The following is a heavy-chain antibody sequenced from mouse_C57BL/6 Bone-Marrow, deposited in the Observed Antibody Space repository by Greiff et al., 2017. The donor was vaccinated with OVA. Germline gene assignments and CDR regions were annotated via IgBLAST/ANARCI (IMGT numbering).Heavy chain of an antibody. CDR3: TPYYYGSPEGY. J-gene: IGHJ2*01. Sequence: EVKLVESGAELVRPGASVTLSCTASGFNIKDDYMHWVKQRPEQGLEWIGWIDPENGDTEYASKFQGKATITADTSSNTAYLQLSSLTSEDTAVYYCTPYYYGSPEGYWGQGTTLTVSS. D-gene: IGHD1-1*01. V-gene: IGHV14-4*01. CDR1: GFNIKDDY. CDR2: IDPENGDT.